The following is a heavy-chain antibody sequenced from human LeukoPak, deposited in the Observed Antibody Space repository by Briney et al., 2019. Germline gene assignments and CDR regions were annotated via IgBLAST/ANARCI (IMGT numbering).Heavy chain of an antibody. J-gene: IGHJ4*02. Sequence: ASVKVSCKASGGTFSSYAISWVRQAPGQGLEWMGGITPIFGTANYAQKFQGRVTITADESTSTAYMELSSLRSEDTAVYYCARDSIYSYDNVGFDYWGQGTLVTVSS. D-gene: IGHD5-18*01. V-gene: IGHV1-69*13. CDR1: GGTFSSYA. CDR2: ITPIFGTA. CDR3: ARDSIYSYDNVGFDY.